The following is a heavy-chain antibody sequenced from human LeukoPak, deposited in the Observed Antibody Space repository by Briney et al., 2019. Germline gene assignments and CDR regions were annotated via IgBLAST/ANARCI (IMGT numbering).Heavy chain of an antibody. J-gene: IGHJ4*02. CDR3: ARDYDYGDYPGY. CDR1: GFIFDDYG. D-gene: IGHD4-17*01. V-gene: IGHV3-20*04. Sequence: GGSLRLSCAASGFIFDDYGMSWVRHAPGKALEWVSGINWNGGRTVYADSVKGRFTISRDNAKNSLYLQMNSLRAEDTALYYCARDYDYGDYPGYWGQGTLVTVSS. CDR2: INWNGGRT.